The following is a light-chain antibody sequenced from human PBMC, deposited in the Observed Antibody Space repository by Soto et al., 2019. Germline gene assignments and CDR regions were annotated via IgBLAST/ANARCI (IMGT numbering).Light chain of an antibody. CDR3: CSYAGTYTGV. CDR1: SSDVGGYNY. Sequence: QSVLTQPRSVSGSPGQSVTISCTGTSSDVGGYNYVSWYQLHPGKAPKLMIYDVSKRPSGVPHRFSGSKSGNTASLTISGLQAEDEGDYYCCSYAGTYTGVFGGGTKLTVL. CDR2: DVS. V-gene: IGLV2-11*01. J-gene: IGLJ3*02.